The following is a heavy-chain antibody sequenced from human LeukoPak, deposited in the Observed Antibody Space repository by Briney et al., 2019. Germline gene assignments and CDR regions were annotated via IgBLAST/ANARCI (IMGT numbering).Heavy chain of an antibody. D-gene: IGHD5-24*01. CDR1: GGTFSSYA. CDR2: IIPIFGTA. CDR3: ASAREMAVDY. V-gene: IGHV1-69*13. J-gene: IGHJ4*02. Sequence: ASVKVSCTASGGTFSSYAISWVRQAPGQGLEWMGGIIPIFGTANYAQKFQGRVTITADESTSTAYMELSSLRSEDTAVYYCASAREMAVDYWGQGTLVTVSS.